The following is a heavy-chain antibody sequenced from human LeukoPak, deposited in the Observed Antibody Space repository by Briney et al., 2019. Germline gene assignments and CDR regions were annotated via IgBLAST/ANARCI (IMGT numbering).Heavy chain of an antibody. Sequence: GGSLRLSCAASGFTSSSYAMSWAPRAPGKGGEGVSPISGSGGSTDYADSVNGRFTVSRDNSKNTQYLQMNSLRAEDTAVYYCAKSLAVAGPHNWFDPWGQGTLVTVSS. D-gene: IGHD6-19*01. CDR2: ISGSGGST. J-gene: IGHJ5*02. CDR1: GFTSSSYA. CDR3: AKSLAVAGPHNWFDP. V-gene: IGHV3-23*01.